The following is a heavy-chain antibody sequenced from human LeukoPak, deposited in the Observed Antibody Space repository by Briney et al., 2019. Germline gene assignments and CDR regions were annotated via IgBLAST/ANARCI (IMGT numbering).Heavy chain of an antibody. CDR2: IYTSGST. J-gene: IGHJ5*02. CDR1: GGSISSGSYY. V-gene: IGHV4-61*02. Sequence: SETLSLTCTVSGGSISSGSYYWSWIRQPAGKGLEWIGRIYTSGSTNYNPSLKSRVTISVDTSKNQFSLKLSSVTAADTAVYYCARDSEGQTFDPWGQGTLVTVSS. CDR3: ARDSEGQTFDP.